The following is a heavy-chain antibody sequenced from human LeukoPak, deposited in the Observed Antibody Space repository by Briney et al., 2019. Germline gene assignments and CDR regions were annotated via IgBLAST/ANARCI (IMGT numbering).Heavy chain of an antibody. CDR1: GVSISSSNW. CDR3: ARGIMGITMVRGVTLYAFDI. Sequence: SETLSLTCAVSGVSISSSNWWSWVRQPPGKGLEWIGEIYHSGSTNYNPSLKSRVTISVDKSKNQFSLKLSSVTAADTAVYYCARGIMGITMVRGVTLYAFDIWGQGTMVTVSS. J-gene: IGHJ3*02. V-gene: IGHV4-4*02. D-gene: IGHD3-10*01. CDR2: IYHSGST.